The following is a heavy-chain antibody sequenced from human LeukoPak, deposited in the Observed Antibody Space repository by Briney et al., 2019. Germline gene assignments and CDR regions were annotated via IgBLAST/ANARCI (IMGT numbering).Heavy chain of an antibody. CDR3: ARGHTAILYGMDV. J-gene: IGHJ6*04. CDR1: GFTFSSYE. CDR2: ISSSGSTI. Sequence: GGSLRLSCAASGFTFSSYEMNWVRQAPGKGLEWVSYISSSGSTIYYADSVKGRFTISRDNAENSLYLQMNSLRAEDTAVYYCARGHTAILYGMDVWGKGTTVTVSS. V-gene: IGHV3-48*03. D-gene: IGHD5-18*01.